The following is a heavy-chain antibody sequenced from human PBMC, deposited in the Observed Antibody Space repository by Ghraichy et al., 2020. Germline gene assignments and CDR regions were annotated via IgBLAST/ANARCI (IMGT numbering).Heavy chain of an antibody. J-gene: IGHJ6*02. CDR3: AKDPVKTDYYGMDV. CDR1: GFTFSSYA. Sequence: GGSLRLSCAASGFTFSSYAMSWVRQAPGKGLEWVSAISGSGGSTYYADSVKGRFTISRDNSKNTLYLQMNSLRAEDTAVYYCAKDPVKTDYYGMDVWGQGTTVTVSS. D-gene: IGHD4-17*01. V-gene: IGHV3-23*01. CDR2: ISGSGGST.